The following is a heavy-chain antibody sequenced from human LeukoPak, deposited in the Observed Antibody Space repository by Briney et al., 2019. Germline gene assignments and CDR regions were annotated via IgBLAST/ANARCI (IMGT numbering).Heavy chain of an antibody. CDR1: GGSLSSYY. J-gene: IGHJ4*02. CDR2: FHHSGST. D-gene: IGHD5-24*01. V-gene: IGHV4-59*03. CDR3: AGGWLPDKNDF. Sequence: SETLSLTCTVSGGSLSSYYWTWLRQSPGKGLEWIGFFHHSGSTNYNPSFKSRGTISADTSNNQFSLRLTSVTAADTAVYYCAGGWLPDKNDFWGQGTLVTVSA.